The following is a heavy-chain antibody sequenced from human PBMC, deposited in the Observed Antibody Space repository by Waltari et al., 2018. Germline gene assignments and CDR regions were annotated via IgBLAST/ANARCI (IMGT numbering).Heavy chain of an antibody. CDR2: INQSGRT. V-gene: IGHV4-34*01. Sequence: QVQLQQWGAGLLKPSETLSLTCAVYGASFSGHYWSWIRQPPGKGLGWIVEINQSGRTNSNPSLKSRVTISVDTSKNQCSRKLTSVTAADTAVYYCARGKSRIDPWGQGTLVTVSS. J-gene: IGHJ5*02. CDR3: ARGKSRIDP. CDR1: GASFSGHY.